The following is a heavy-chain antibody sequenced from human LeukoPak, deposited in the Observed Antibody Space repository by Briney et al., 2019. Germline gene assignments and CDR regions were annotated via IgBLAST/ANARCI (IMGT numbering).Heavy chain of an antibody. J-gene: IGHJ6*03. D-gene: IGHD5-24*01. CDR2: MNPNSGNT. Sequence: ASVKVSCKASGYTFTSYDINWVRQATRHGREWMGWMNPNSGNTGYAQKFQGRVTITRNTSISTAYMELSSLRSEDTAVYYCARGGMMATAYYYMDVWGKGTTVTVSS. CDR1: GYTFTSYD. CDR3: ARGGMMATAYYYMDV. V-gene: IGHV1-8*03.